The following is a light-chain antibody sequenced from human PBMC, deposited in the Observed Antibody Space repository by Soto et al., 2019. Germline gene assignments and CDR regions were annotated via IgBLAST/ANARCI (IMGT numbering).Light chain of an antibody. Sequence: DIQMTQSPSTVSAYVGDSVTITCRASQSITTWLAWYQQRPGKAPRLLIYAASTLQSGVPSRFSGSGSDTEFTLTISSLQPEDFATYYCQQLNNYPLTFGGGTKVDIK. J-gene: IGKJ4*01. CDR3: QQLNNYPLT. V-gene: IGKV1-5*01. CDR2: AAS. CDR1: QSITTW.